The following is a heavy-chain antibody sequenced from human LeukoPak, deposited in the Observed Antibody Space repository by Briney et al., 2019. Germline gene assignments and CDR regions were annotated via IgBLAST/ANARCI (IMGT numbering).Heavy chain of an antibody. D-gene: IGHD6-25*01. J-gene: IGHJ6*03. CDR3: ARFAAGGSYYYYMDV. CDR1: GFTFSSHG. V-gene: IGHV3-48*01. CDR2: IGTSSTTI. Sequence: PGGSLRLSCAASGFTFSSHGMHWVRQPPGKGLEWVSNIGTSSTTIYYADSVKGRFTISRDNAKNSLYLQMNSLRADDTAVYYCARFAAGGSYYYYMDVWGKGTTVTVSS.